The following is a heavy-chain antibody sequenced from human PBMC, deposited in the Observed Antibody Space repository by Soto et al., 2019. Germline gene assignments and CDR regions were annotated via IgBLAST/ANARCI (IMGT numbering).Heavy chain of an antibody. J-gene: IGHJ6*02. D-gene: IGHD2-15*01. CDR1: GLTFSSYW. V-gene: IGHV3-74*01. CDR2: INSDGSST. Sequence: PGGSLRLSCAASGLTFSSYWMHWVRHAPGKGLVWVSRINSDGSSTSYADSVKGRFTISRDNAKNTLYLQMNSLRAEDTAVYYCARVGSGGSSYGMDVWGQVTTVTVSS. CDR3: ARVGSGGSSYGMDV.